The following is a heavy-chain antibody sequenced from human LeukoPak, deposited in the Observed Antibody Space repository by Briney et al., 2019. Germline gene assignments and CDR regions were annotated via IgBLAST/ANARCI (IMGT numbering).Heavy chain of an antibody. CDR2: ISVYNGNT. D-gene: IGHD2-15*01. Sequence: ASVKVSCKASGYTFTSYDISWVRQAPGQGLEWMGWISVYNGNTNYAQKFQGRVTMTTDTSTSTAYMELSSLRSEDTAVYYCAIDNSGGSTWWFDPWGQGTLVTVSS. CDR1: GYTFTSYD. V-gene: IGHV1-18*01. CDR3: AIDNSGGSTWWFDP. J-gene: IGHJ5*02.